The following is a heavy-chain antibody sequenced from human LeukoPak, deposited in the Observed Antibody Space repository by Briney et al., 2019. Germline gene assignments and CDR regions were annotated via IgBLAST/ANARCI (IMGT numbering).Heavy chain of an antibody. D-gene: IGHD3-16*01. J-gene: IGHJ5*02. CDR1: GGSFSGYY. V-gene: IGHV4-34*01. CDR3: ARGPSLSLGYNWFDP. Sequence: PSETLSLTCAVYGGSFSGYYWSWIRQPPGKGLEWIGEINHSGSTNYNPSLKSRVTISVDTSKNQFSLKLSSVTAADTAVYYCARGPSLSLGYNWFDPWGQGTLVTVSP. CDR2: INHSGST.